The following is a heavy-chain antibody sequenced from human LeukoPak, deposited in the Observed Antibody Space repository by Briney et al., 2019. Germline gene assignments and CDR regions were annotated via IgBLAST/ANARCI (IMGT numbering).Heavy chain of an antibody. J-gene: IGHJ4*02. CDR2: IYTSGST. CDR1: GGSISSYY. D-gene: IGHD6-13*01. Sequence: SETLSLTCTVSGGSISSYYWGWIRQPAGKGLEWIGRIYTSGSTNYNPSLKSRVTMSVDTSKNQFSLKLGSVTAADTAVYYCARGLIAAAGTTYYFDYWGQGTLVTVSS. V-gene: IGHV4-4*07. CDR3: ARGLIAAAGTTYYFDY.